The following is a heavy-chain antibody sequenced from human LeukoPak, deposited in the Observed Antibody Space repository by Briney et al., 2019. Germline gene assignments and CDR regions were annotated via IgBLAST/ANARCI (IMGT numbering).Heavy chain of an antibody. V-gene: IGHV3-33*01. CDR3: ARVTLKYSGYIDY. CDR2: IWYDGSNK. D-gene: IGHD5-12*01. CDR1: GFTFSSYG. J-gene: IGHJ4*02. Sequence: GGSLRLSCAASGFTFSSYGMHWVRQVPGKGLEWVAVIWYDGSNKYYADSVKGRFTISRDNSKNTLYLQMNSLRAEDTAVYYCARVTLKYSGYIDYWGQGTLVTVSS.